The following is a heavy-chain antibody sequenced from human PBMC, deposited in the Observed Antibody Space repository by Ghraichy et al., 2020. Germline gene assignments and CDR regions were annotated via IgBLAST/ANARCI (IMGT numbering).Heavy chain of an antibody. D-gene: IGHD5-18*01. CDR2: IYTSGST. J-gene: IGHJ6*02. CDR1: GGSISSYY. CDR3: ARQRGGYSYGYDSYYYYYGMDV. Sequence: ESLNISCTVSGGSISSYYWSWIRQPPGKGLEWIGYIYTSGSTNYNPSLKSRVTISVDTSKNQFSLKLSSVTAADTAVYYCARQRGGYSYGYDSYYYYYGMDVWGQGTTVTVSS. V-gene: IGHV4-4*09.